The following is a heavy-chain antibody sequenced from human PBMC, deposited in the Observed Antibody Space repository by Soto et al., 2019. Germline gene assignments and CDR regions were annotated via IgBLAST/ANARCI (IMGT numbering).Heavy chain of an antibody. J-gene: IGHJ4*02. D-gene: IGHD4-17*01. CDR2: IYPDDSDT. CDR3: VRRLGTVTAFDY. CDR1: GYRFTNYW. Sequence: EVQLVQSGAEVKKPGESLKISCKGSGYRFTNYWIGWVRQMPGKGLEWLGLIYPDDSDTRYRPSFQSQVTISADTSINTAYLQSSSLKASDTALYYCVRRLGTVTAFDYWVQGTLVTVAS. V-gene: IGHV5-51*03.